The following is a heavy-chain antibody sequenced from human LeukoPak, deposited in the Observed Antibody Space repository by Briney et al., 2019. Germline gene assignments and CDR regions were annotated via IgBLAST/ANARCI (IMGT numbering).Heavy chain of an antibody. D-gene: IGHD6-19*01. V-gene: IGHV4-39*07. CDR2: IYYSGST. Sequence: SETLPLTCTVSGGSISSSSYYWGWIRQPPGKGLEWIGSIYYSGSTYYNPSLKSRVTISVDTSKNQFSLKLSSVTAADTAVYYCARVASSGWYGFDRIDYWGQGTLVTVSS. CDR3: ARVASSGWYGFDRIDY. J-gene: IGHJ4*02. CDR1: GGSISSSSYY.